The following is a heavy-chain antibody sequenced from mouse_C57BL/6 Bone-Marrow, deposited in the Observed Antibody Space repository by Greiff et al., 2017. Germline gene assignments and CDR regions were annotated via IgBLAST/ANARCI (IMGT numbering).Heavy chain of an antibody. Sequence: QVQLQQSGAELVRPGTSVKMSCKASGYTFTNYWIGWAKQRPGHGLEWIGDIYPGGGYTNYNEKFKGKAALTADKSSSTAYMQFSSLTSEDSAIYYCALYYGSPAMDYWGQGTSVTVSS. CDR1: GYTFTNYW. CDR3: ALYYGSPAMDY. CDR2: IYPGGGYT. D-gene: IGHD1-1*01. J-gene: IGHJ4*01. V-gene: IGHV1-63*01.